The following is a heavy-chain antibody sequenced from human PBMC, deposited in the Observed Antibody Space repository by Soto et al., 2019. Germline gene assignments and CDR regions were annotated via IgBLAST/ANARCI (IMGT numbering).Heavy chain of an antibody. V-gene: IGHV1-69*06. D-gene: IGHD3-10*01. CDR3: ARGRSSSYYGMDV. CDR1: GGTFSNYA. Sequence: ASVKVSFKASGGTFSNYAISWVRQAPGQGLEWMGGIIPIFGTANYAQKFQGRVTITADKSTSTAYMELSSLRSEDTAVYYCARGRSSSYYGMDVWGQGNTVTVSS. J-gene: IGHJ6*02. CDR2: IIPIFGTA.